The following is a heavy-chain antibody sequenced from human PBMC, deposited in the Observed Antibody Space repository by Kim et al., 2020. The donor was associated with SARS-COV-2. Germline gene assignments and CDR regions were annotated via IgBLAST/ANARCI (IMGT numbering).Heavy chain of an antibody. Sequence: PSLKSRVTISVDTSKNQFSLKLSSVTAADTAVYYCARLGSLRVAVAGTDPWGQGTLVTVSS. CDR3: ARLGSLRVAVAGTDP. D-gene: IGHD6-19*01. V-gene: IGHV4-39*01. J-gene: IGHJ5*02.